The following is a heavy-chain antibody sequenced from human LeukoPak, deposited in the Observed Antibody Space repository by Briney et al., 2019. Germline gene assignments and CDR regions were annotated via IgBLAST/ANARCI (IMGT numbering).Heavy chain of an antibody. CDR1: GYTFTNYE. V-gene: IGHV1-8*01. CDR3: ARARGTRYCSSTSCYGGWWFDP. CDR2: MNPSSGNT. D-gene: IGHD2-2*01. Sequence: ASVKVSCKASGYTFTNYEINWVRQGTGQGLEWLGWMNPSSGNTGYAQKFQGRVTMTRDTSISTAYMELSSLRSEDTAVYYCARARGTRYCSSTSCYGGWWFDPWGQGTLVTVSS. J-gene: IGHJ5*02.